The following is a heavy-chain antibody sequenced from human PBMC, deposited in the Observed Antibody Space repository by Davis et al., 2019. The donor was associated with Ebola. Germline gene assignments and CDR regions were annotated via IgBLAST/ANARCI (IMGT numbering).Heavy chain of an antibody. CDR3: ARARYYYDSSGPNFDY. J-gene: IGHJ4*02. V-gene: IGHV4-4*02. D-gene: IGHD3-22*01. CDR2: ISQSGST. CDR1: GDSISSSNW. Sequence: SETLSLTCAVSGDSISSSNWWSWVRQPPGKGLEWIGEISQSGSTNYNPSLKSRVTISVDTSKNQFSLKLSSVTAADTAVYYCARARYYYDSSGPNFDYWGQGTLVTVSS.